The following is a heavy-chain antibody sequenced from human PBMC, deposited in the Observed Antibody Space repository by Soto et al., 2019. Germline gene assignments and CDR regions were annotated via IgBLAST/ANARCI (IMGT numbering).Heavy chain of an antibody. D-gene: IGHD3-3*01. V-gene: IGHV1-2*02. CDR3: ALEMSAITYFHY. Sequence: QVHLVQSGAEVKKPGASVKVSCKTSGYRFTDHSLHWVRQAPGQGLEWMGWINPHSGVTVSAENFEGRVTMTRDTSINTAYMELGWLRSDDTATYYCALEMSAITYFHYWGQGTLLTVSS. CDR2: INPHSGVT. J-gene: IGHJ4*02. CDR1: GYRFTDHS.